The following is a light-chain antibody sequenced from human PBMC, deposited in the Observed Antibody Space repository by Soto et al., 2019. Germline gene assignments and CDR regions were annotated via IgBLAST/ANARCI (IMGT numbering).Light chain of an antibody. CDR3: QQYNNWPPIT. Sequence: IVMTQSPATLSVSPVERATLSCRASQSVGTKLAWYQQTRGQAPRLLIYGASTRATGIPARFSGSGSGTEFTLTISSLQSEDFAVYYCQQYNNWPPITFGQGTRLEIK. V-gene: IGKV3-15*01. CDR1: QSVGTK. CDR2: GAS. J-gene: IGKJ5*01.